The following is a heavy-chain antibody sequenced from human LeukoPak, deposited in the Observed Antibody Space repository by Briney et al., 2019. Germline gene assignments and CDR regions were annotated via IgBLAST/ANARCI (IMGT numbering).Heavy chain of an antibody. J-gene: IGHJ3*02. Sequence: GASVKVSCKASGYTFTGYYMHWVRQAPGQGLEWMGWINPNSGGTNFAQKFQGRVTLTRSTSINTAYMELSSLRSEDTAVYYCARILGARFLEWSDDAFDIWGQGTMVTVSS. V-gene: IGHV1-2*02. CDR1: GYTFTGYY. D-gene: IGHD3-3*01. CDR2: INPNSGGT. CDR3: ARILGARFLEWSDDAFDI.